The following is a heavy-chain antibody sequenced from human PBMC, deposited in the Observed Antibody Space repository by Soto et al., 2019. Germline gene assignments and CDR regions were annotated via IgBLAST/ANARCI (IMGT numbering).Heavy chain of an antibody. CDR2: TYYRSKWYN. J-gene: IGHJ6*01. Sequence: SQTLSLTCAISVYGVSSNSAAWNWIMQSPSRGLEWLGRTYYRSKWYNDYAVSVKSRITINPDTSKNQFSLQLNSVTPEDTAVYYCARDSLGDYYGMEVWGQGTTVIVS. CDR1: VYGVSSNSAA. V-gene: IGHV6-1*01. D-gene: IGHD3-3*02. CDR3: ARDSLGDYYGMEV.